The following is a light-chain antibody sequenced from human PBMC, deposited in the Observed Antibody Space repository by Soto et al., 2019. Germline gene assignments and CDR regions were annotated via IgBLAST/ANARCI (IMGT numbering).Light chain of an antibody. J-gene: IGLJ2*01. Sequence: QLVLTQPPSASGTPGQRVTFSCSGSSSNIGTNAVNWYQQLPGTAPKLIIYTDNQRPSGVPDRFSGSKSGTSASLAISGLQSEDEADYYCAAWDASLSAVVFGGGTQLTVL. CDR3: AAWDASLSAVV. V-gene: IGLV1-44*01. CDR2: TDN. CDR1: SSNIGTNA.